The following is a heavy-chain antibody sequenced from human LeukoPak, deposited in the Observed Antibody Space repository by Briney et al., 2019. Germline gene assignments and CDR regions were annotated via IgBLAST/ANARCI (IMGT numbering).Heavy chain of an antibody. CDR2: IYHTGTT. Sequence: PSDTLSLTCTVSGGSVSSDYWTWIRQPPGKGLEWIGLIYHTGTTNYNPSLKSRVTISLDTSKNQFSLKLSSVTAADTAMYYCAREWSYWGQGTLVTVSS. V-gene: IGHV4-59*02. CDR3: AREWSY. CDR1: GGSVSSDY. J-gene: IGHJ4*02. D-gene: IGHD3-3*01.